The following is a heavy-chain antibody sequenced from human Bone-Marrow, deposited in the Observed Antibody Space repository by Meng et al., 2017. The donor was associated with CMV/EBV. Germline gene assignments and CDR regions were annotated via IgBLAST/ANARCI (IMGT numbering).Heavy chain of an antibody. J-gene: IGHJ5*02. CDR3: ARDSNSYLDWFDP. V-gene: IGHV4-39*07. Sequence: SGGSISGSIYCWCWSRQPPEEVLGWFESICSSRHTYYDPSLTSRVTISIDTSKNQFSLRLSSVTAADTAVYYCARDSNSYLDWFDPWGQGTLVTVSS. D-gene: IGHD2/OR15-2a*01. CDR2: ICSSRHT. CDR1: GGSISGSIYC.